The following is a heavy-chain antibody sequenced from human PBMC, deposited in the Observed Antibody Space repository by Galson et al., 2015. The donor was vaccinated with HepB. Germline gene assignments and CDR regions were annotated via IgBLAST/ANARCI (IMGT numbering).Heavy chain of an antibody. CDR3: ATTKFGNGAYWTVEM. D-gene: IGHD3/OR15-3a*01. CDR1: GFTFSSYT. CDR2: ISTNVATI. J-gene: IGHJ4*03. V-gene: IGHV3-11*04. Sequence: SLRFSCAASGFTFSSYTMSWVGQTPGKGLQWVSSISTNVATIYYPDSVKGRFTVARDNARNTVFLQLTSLRTEDTAVYYCATTKFGNGAYWTVEMRGQGTLVTVSS.